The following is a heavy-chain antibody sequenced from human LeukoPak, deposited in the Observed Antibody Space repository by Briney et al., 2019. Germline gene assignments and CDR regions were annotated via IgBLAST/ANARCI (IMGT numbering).Heavy chain of an antibody. D-gene: IGHD3-3*01. V-gene: IGHV3-30*12. CDR2: ISYDGSNK. Sequence: QAGGSLRLSCAASGFTFSSYGMHWVRQAPGKGLEWVAVISYDGSNKYYADSVKGRFTISRDNAKNSLYLQMNSLRAEDTAVYYCARDLSTYYDFWSGPPNYWGQGTLVTVSS. CDR3: ARDLSTYYDFWSGPPNY. J-gene: IGHJ4*02. CDR1: GFTFSSYG.